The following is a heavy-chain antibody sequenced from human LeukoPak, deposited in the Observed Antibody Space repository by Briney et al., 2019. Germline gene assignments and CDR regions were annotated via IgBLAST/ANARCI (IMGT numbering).Heavy chain of an antibody. CDR1: GFTFSSYW. V-gene: IGHV3-7*03. J-gene: IGHJ4*02. CDR3: ARARGYSYVQRFDY. Sequence: GGSLRLSCAASGFTFSSYWMSWVRQAPGKGLEWVANIKQDGSEKYYVDSVKGRFTISRDNAKNSLYLQMNSLRAEDTAVYYCARARGYSYVQRFDYRGQGTLVTVSS. D-gene: IGHD5-18*01. CDR2: IKQDGSEK.